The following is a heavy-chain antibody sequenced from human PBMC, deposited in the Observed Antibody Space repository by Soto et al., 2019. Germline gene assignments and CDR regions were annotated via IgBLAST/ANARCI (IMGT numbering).Heavy chain of an antibody. V-gene: IGHV3-33*01. J-gene: IGHJ2*01. D-gene: IGHD4-17*01. CDR1: GFTFSSYG. Sequence: QVQLVESGGGVVQPGRSLRLSCAASGFTFSSYGMHWVRQAPGKGLEWVAVIWYDGSNKYYADSVKGRFTISRDNSKNTLYLQMNSLRAEDTAVYYCARERNDYCDLDWYFDLWGRGTLVTVSS. CDR3: ARERNDYCDLDWYFDL. CDR2: IWYDGSNK.